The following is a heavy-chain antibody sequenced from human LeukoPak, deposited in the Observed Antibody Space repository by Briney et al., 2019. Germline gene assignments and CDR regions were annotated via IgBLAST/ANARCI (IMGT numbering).Heavy chain of an antibody. Sequence: ASVKVSCKASGYTFNRYDISWVRQAPGQGLEWMGWISAYNGNTIYAQKLQGRVTMTTDTSTSTAYMELRSLRSDDTALYYCARGSSPNWFDPWGQGTLVTVSS. V-gene: IGHV1-18*01. CDR3: ARGSSPNWFDP. CDR1: GYTFNRYD. J-gene: IGHJ5*02. CDR2: ISAYNGNT.